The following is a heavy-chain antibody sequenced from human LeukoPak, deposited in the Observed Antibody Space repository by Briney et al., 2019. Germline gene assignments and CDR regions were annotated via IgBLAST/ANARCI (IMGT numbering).Heavy chain of an antibody. CDR3: ARDSTVVTPGLFDY. CDR2: ISYDGSNK. J-gene: IGHJ4*02. CDR1: GFTFSSYA. Sequence: GSLRLSCAASGFTFSSYAMHWVRQAPGKGLEWVAVISYDGSNKYYADSVKGRFTISRDNSKNTLYLQMNSLRAEDTAVYYCARDSTVVTPGLFDYWGQGTLVTVSS. V-gene: IGHV3-30-3*01. D-gene: IGHD4-23*01.